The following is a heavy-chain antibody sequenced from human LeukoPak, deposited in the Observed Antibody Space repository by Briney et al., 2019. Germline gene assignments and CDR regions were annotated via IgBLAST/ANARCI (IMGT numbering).Heavy chain of an antibody. D-gene: IGHD2-21*02. CDR2: IKEDGSEK. J-gene: IGHJ6*02. CDR1: GFTFSSYW. CDR3: ARDAVTAITNYYYYGMDV. V-gene: IGHV3-7*04. Sequence: GGSLRLSCAASGFTFSSYWMSWVRQAPGKGLEWVAKIKEDGSEKYYVDSVKGRFTISRDNAKNSLDLQMSSLRAEGTAVYYCARDAVTAITNYYYYGMDVWGQGTTVTVSS.